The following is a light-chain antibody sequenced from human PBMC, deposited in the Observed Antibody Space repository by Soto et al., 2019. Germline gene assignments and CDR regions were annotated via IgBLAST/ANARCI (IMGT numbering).Light chain of an antibody. CDR3: QQYGASPLT. J-gene: IGKJ4*01. V-gene: IGKV3-20*01. Sequence: EIELTQSPGTLSLSAGDGVSLSCRASQTVPNNYLAWYQQKPDQAPRLLIFGASNRATGIPDRFGGSGSGTDFTLSISRLEPEDFAVYYCQQYGASPLTFGGGARLEVK. CDR2: GAS. CDR1: QTVPNNY.